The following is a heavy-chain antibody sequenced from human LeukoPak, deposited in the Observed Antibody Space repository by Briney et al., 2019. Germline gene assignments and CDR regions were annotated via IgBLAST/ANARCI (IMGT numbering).Heavy chain of an antibody. CDR2: ISGSGGST. D-gene: IGHD3-3*01. CDR3: ARVVRYDFWSGYYSWGFDP. V-gene: IGHV3-23*01. CDR1: GFTFSSYA. Sequence: GGSLRLSCAASGFTFSSYAMSWVRQAPGRGLEWVSAISGSGGSTYYADSVKGRFTISRDNAKNSLYLQMNSLRAEDTAVYYCARVVRYDFWSGYYSWGFDPWGQGTLVTVSS. J-gene: IGHJ5*02.